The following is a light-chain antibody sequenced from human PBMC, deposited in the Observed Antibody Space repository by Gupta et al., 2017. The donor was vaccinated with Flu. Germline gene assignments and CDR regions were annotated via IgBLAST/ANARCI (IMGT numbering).Light chain of an antibody. CDR3: RQRSYLFT. J-gene: IGKJ2*01. Sequence: SPANLSLSPGERATRSCRDSQSVSSSLAWYQHKPGQAPRLIIYGASNSATRSPVRFSGGGAEKDFTLTSIRPENEDCAVYYVRQRSYLFTFGQGTKMDIK. CDR2: GAS. CDR1: QSVSSS. V-gene: IGKV3-11*01.